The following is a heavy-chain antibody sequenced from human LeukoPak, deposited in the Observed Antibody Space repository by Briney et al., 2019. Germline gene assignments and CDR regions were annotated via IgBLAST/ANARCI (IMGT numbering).Heavy chain of an antibody. D-gene: IGHD6-13*01. Sequence: PSETLSLTCAVSGGSISSGYWWSWVRQPPGKGLEWIGEIERSGSTNYNPSLKSRVTISVDTSKNQFSLKLSSVTAADTAVYYCARDHREVGYSSSWYYYYYMDVWGKGTTVTISS. J-gene: IGHJ6*03. V-gene: IGHV4-4*02. CDR2: IERSGST. CDR3: ARDHREVGYSSSWYYYYYMDV. CDR1: GGSISSGYW.